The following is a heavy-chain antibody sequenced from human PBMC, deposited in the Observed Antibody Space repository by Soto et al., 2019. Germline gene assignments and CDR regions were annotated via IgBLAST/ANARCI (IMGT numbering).Heavy chain of an antibody. D-gene: IGHD4-17*01. CDR1: GFTFGDYA. CDR2: IRSKAYGGTT. J-gene: IGHJ5*02. V-gene: IGHV3-49*03. CDR3: TRVDYGDDPNLTPRGFDP. Sequence: PGGSLRLSCTASGFTFGDYAMSWFRQAPGKGLEWVGFIRSKAYGGTTEYAASVKGRFTISRDDSKSIAYLQVNSLKTEDTAVYYCTRVDYGDDPNLTPRGFDPWGQGTLVTVSS.